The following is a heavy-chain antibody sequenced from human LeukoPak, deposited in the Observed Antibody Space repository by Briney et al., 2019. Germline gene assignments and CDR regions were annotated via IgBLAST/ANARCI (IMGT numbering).Heavy chain of an antibody. J-gene: IGHJ4*02. CDR3: ARDPDSSGYYYFDY. D-gene: IGHD3-22*01. V-gene: IGHV3-30*04. CDR1: GFTFSSYA. Sequence: GGSLRLSCAASGFTFSSYAMHWVRQAPGKGLEWVAVISYDGSNKYYADSVKGRFTISRDNSKNTLYLQMNSLRAEDTAVYYCARDPDSSGYYYFDYWGQGTLVTVSS. CDR2: ISYDGSNK.